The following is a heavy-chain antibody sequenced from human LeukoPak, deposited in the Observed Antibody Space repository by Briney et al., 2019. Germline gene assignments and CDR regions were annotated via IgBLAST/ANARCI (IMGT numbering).Heavy chain of an antibody. D-gene: IGHD3-10*01. J-gene: IGHJ4*02. CDR3: AGGSGSYYPDY. Sequence: SGTLSLTCTVSGYSISSGYYWGWIRQPPGKGLEWIGSIYHSGSTYYNPSLKSRVTISVDTSKNQFSLKLSSVTAADTAVYYCAGGSGSYYPDYWGQGTLVTVSS. CDR2: IYHSGST. CDR1: GYSISSGYY. V-gene: IGHV4-38-2*02.